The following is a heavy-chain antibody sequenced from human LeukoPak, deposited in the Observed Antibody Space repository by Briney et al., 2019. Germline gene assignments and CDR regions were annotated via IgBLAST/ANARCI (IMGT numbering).Heavy chain of an antibody. CDR3: ARDGGGHSNGNDAFDI. CDR1: GFILSDYE. D-gene: IGHD5-18*01. J-gene: IGHJ3*02. CDR2: IXSSGRTI. Sequence: GGSLRLSCAASGFILSDYEMNWVRQAPGKGLEWVSYIXSSGRTIFYADSVKGRFTISRDSATNSLYLQMDSLRAEDTAVYYCARDGGGHSNGNDAFDIWGQGTMVTVSS. V-gene: IGHV3-48*03.